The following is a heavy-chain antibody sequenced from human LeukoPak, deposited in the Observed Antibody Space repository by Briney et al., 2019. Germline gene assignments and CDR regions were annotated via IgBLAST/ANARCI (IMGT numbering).Heavy chain of an antibody. CDR2: INPNNGGT. CDR1: GYTFTDLTEYY. Sequence: ASVKVSCKASGYTFTDLTEYYIHWVRQAPGQGLEWMGWINPNNGGTKYAQKFQGRVTMTRDMSTNTAYMELSSLTSDDTAVYYCARRLGGSSEGYEFWSQGPLVTVSS. V-gene: IGHV1-2*02. J-gene: IGHJ4*02. CDR3: ARRLGGSSEGYEF. D-gene: IGHD1-26*01.